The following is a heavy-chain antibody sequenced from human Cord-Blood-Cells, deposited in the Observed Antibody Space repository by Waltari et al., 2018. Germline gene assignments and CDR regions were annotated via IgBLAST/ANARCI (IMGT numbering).Heavy chain of an antibody. V-gene: IGHV1-2*04. Sequence: QAQMVQPGAEVKKPGASVKVSCKAAGYTFTGSYMPWVRQAPGQGLEWMGWINPNSGGTNYAQKFQGWVTMTRDTSISTAYMELSRLRSDDTAVYYCARGPPANSGYDHPYDYWGQGTLVTVSS. CDR3: ARGPPANSGYDHPYDY. J-gene: IGHJ4*02. CDR1: GYTFTGSY. D-gene: IGHD5-12*01. CDR2: INPNSGGT.